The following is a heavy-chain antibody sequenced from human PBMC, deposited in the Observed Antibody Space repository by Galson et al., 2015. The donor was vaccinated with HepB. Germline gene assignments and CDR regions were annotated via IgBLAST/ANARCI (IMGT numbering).Heavy chain of an antibody. V-gene: IGHV3-11*06. CDR3: ARDSSKYRIAAAGSYYYYMDV. CDR1: GFTFSDYY. D-gene: IGHD6-13*01. J-gene: IGHJ6*03. Sequence: SLRLSCAASGFTFSDYYMSWIRQAPGKGLEWVSYISSSSSYTNYADSVKGRFTISRDNAKNSLYLQMNSLRAEDTAVYYCARDSSKYRIAAAGSYYYYMDVWGKGTTVTVSS. CDR2: ISSSSSYT.